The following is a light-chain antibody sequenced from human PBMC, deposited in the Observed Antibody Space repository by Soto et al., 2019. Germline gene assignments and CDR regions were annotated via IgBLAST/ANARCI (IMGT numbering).Light chain of an antibody. J-gene: IGLJ1*01. CDR1: SRDIGYFNY. V-gene: IGLV2-14*03. CDR3: TSYSITGSPYV. Sequence: QSVLTQPASVSGSPGQSITISCTGTSRDIGYFNYVSWYQQHPGKGPPKLIIYDVTNRPSGVSDRFSGSKSGNSASLTISWLQAEDEADYYCTSYSITGSPYVFGTGTKVTVL. CDR2: DVT.